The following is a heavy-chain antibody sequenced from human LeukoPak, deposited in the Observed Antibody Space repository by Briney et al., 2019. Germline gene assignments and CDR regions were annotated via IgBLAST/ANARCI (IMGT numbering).Heavy chain of an antibody. CDR1: GGSFRGYY. Sequence: PSETLSLTCAVYGGSFRGYYWSWIRQPPGKALEWIGEINHSGSTNHNPSLKSRVTISIDTSKNQFSLKLRSVTAADTAVYYCARPIDSSATTCSSPFDYWGQGSLVTVSA. V-gene: IGHV4-34*01. J-gene: IGHJ4*02. CDR2: INHSGST. D-gene: IGHD6-19*01. CDR3: ARPIDSSATTCSSPFDY.